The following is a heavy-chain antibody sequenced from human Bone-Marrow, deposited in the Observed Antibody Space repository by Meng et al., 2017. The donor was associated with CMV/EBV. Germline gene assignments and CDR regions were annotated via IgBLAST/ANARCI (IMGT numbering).Heavy chain of an antibody. J-gene: IGHJ4*02. CDR1: GFTFHHYA. CDR3: AKTRGGVGATFDY. V-gene: IGHV3-23*01. CDR2: ISGSGGST. Sequence: CAASGFTFHHYAMAWVRQAPGKGLEWASVISGSGGSTYYADSVKGRFTISRDNSKNTLYLQMNSLRAEDTAVYYCAKTRGGVGATFDYWGQGTLVTVSS. D-gene: IGHD1-26*01.